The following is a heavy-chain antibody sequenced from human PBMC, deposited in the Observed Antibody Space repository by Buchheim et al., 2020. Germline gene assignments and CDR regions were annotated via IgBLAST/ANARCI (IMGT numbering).Heavy chain of an antibody. Sequence: QVQLVQSGAEVKKPGASVKVSCKASGYTFTSYYMHWVRQAPGQGLELMGRINPNSGGTNYAQKFQGRVTMNRDTSISTAYMVLSRLRSDDTAVYLCARVRVCSSTSCYVLGYYYYYCMDVWGQGTT. J-gene: IGHJ6*02. V-gene: IGHV1-2*02. CDR1: GYTFTSYY. D-gene: IGHD2-2*01. CDR3: ARVRVCSSTSCYVLGYYYYYCMDV. CDR2: INPNSGGT.